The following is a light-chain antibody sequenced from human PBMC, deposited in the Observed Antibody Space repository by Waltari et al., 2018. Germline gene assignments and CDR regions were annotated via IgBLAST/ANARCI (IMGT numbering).Light chain of an antibody. J-gene: IGKJ1*01. V-gene: IGKV3-20*01. CDR1: ETVSRA. CDR3: QHYVRLPAT. CDR2: GAS. Sequence: IVLTQSPGTLSLPPGERATLSCRASETVSRALAWYQQKPGQAPRLLIYGASTRAPGIPDRFSGSGSGTDFSLTISGLEPEDFAVYYCQHYVRLPATFGQGTKVEIK.